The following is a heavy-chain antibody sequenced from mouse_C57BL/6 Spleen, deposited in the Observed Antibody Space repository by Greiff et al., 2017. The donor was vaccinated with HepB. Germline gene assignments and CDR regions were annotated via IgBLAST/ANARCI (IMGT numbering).Heavy chain of an antibody. V-gene: IGHV1-64*01. CDR2: IHPNSGST. CDR3: ARSGYYGSSYGGFAY. CDR1: GYTFTSYW. D-gene: IGHD1-1*01. J-gene: IGHJ3*01. Sequence: VQLQQPGAELVKPGASVKLSCKASGYTFTSYWMHWVKQRPGQGLEWIGMIHPNSGSTNYNEKFKSKATLTVDKSSSTAYMQLSSLTSEDSAVYYCARSGYYGSSYGGFAYWGQGTLVTVSA.